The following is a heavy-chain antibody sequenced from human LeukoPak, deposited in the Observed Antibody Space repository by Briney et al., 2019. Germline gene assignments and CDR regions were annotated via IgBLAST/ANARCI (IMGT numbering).Heavy chain of an antibody. CDR2: IYHGGST. V-gene: IGHV4-38-2*02. J-gene: IGHJ3*02. Sequence: SETLSLTCTVSGYSISSGYYWGWIRQPPGKGLEWIGSIYHGGSTYYNPPLKSRVTISVDTSKNQFSLKLSSVTAADTAVYYCASENDAFDIWGQGTMVTVSS. CDR1: GYSISSGYY. CDR3: ASENDAFDI.